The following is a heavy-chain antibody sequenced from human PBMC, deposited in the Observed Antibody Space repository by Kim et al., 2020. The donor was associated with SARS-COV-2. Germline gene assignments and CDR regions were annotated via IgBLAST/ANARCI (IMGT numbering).Heavy chain of an antibody. Sequence: GGSLRLSCAASGFTFGSYGMHWVRQAPGKGLEWVAVISYDGSRKYYADSVKGRFTISRDNSKNTLYLQMNSLRAEDTAVYYCARDRGGLGCSGDSCYYFDYWGQGTLVTVSS. CDR3: ARDRGGLGCSGDSCYYFDY. V-gene: IGHV3-33*05. CDR2: ISYDGSRK. CDR1: GFTFGSYG. D-gene: IGHD2-15*01. J-gene: IGHJ4*02.